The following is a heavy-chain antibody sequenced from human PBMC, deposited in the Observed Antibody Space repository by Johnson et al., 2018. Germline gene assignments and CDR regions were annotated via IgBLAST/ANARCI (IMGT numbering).Heavy chain of an antibody. J-gene: IGHJ1*01. Sequence: VQLVESGGGLVQPGGSLRLSCAASGFTFSSYAMSWVRQAPGKGLEWVSAISDAGGSTYYVDSVTGRFTISRDNSKNTLNLQMNSLRDEDTAVYYCAKVATPQKAVSAEYFQHWGQGTLVTVSS. CDR2: ISDAGGST. D-gene: IGHD6-25*01. CDR3: AKVATPQKAVSAEYFQH. CDR1: GFTFSSYA. V-gene: IGHV3-23*04.